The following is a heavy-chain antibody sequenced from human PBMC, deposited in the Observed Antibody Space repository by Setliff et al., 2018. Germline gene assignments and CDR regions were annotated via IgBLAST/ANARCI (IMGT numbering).Heavy chain of an antibody. J-gene: IGHJ5*02. D-gene: IGHD2-15*01. CDR2: IYDSVSS. CDR3: GRGFSRIEGWGNWLDP. Sequence: SETLSLTCTVSGGSVSNSGFFWGWLRQAPGKGLEWIGNIYDSVSSNYNASLKSRLIITRDTSKNQISLTLTSVTAADTAVYYCGRGFSRIEGWGNWLDPWGQGILVTSPQ. CDR1: GGSVSNSGFF. V-gene: IGHV4-39*01.